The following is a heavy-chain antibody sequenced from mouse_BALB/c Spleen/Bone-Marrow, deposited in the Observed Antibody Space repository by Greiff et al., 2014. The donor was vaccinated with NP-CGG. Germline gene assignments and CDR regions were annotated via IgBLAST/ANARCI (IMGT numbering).Heavy chain of an antibody. CDR3: AYYLSGYSATFDD. Sequence: EVKLQQSGAELVKPGASVKLSCTASGFNIKDTYMHWVKQRPEQGLEWIGRIDPANGNTKYDPKFQGKATITADTSSNTAYLQLSSLTSEDTAVYSCAYYLSGYSATFDDWGQGTTLTVSS. D-gene: IGHD1-2*01. CDR1: GFNIKDTY. CDR2: IDPANGNT. J-gene: IGHJ2*01. V-gene: IGHV14-3*02.